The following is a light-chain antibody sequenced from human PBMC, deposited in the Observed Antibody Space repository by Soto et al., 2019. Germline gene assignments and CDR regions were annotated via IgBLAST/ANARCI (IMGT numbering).Light chain of an antibody. Sequence: EIVWTQSPGTLSLSPGERATLFCRASQSVSTYYLAWYQQKPGQAPRLLIYGASSRATGIPDRFSGTGSGTDFTLTISRLEPEDFAVYYCQEYGTSRTFGQGTKVEIK. CDR1: QSVSTYY. CDR3: QEYGTSRT. J-gene: IGKJ1*01. V-gene: IGKV3-20*01. CDR2: GAS.